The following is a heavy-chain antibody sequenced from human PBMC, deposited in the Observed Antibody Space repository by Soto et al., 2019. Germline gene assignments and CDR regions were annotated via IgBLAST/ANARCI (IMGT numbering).Heavy chain of an antibody. J-gene: IGHJ4*02. Sequence: SETLSLTCAVSCGSISSGGYSWSWFRQPPGKGLEWIGYMYHSGSTYYNPSLKSRVTISIHRSKNQFSLKLSSVTAADTAVYYCAGVQDYSGQRILVIVSS. CDR3: AGVQDY. V-gene: IGHV4-30-2*01. D-gene: IGHD1-1*01. CDR2: MYHSGST. CDR1: CGSISSGGYS.